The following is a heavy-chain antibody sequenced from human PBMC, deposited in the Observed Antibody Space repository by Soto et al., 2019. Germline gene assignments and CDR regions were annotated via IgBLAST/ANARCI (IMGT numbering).Heavy chain of an antibody. V-gene: IGHV1-3*01. J-gene: IGHJ3*02. D-gene: IGHD1-26*01. Sequence: ASVKVSCKASGYTFTIYAMHWVRQAPGQRLEWMGWINAGNGNTKYSQKFQGRVTITRDTSASTAYMELSSLRSEDTAVYYCARIVWELRAFDIWGQGTMVTVSS. CDR2: INAGNGNT. CDR3: ARIVWELRAFDI. CDR1: GYTFTIYA.